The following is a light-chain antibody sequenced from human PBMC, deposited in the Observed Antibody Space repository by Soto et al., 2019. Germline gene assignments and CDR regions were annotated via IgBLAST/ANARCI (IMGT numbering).Light chain of an antibody. J-gene: IGLJ2*01. CDR1: SSDVGGYNF. CDR3: TSYTTTSTLV. Sequence: QSALTQPASVSGSPGQSITFSCTGTSSDVGGYNFVSWYQQHPGKAPKLLIYEVSNRPSGVSNRFSGSKSGYTASLTISGLQAEDEADYYCTSYTTTSTLVFGGGTKLTVL. CDR2: EVS. V-gene: IGLV2-14*01.